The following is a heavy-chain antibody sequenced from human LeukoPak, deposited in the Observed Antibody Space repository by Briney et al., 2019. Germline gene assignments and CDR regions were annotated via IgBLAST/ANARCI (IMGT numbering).Heavy chain of an antibody. CDR1: GGSISSGDYY. Sequence: PSQTLSLTCTVSGGSISSGDYYWSWIRPPPGKGLGWIAYLYYSGSTYYNPSRKRRLTIPVDPSKHPFSLKLSSVPAAHTAVYYCARDTPGGYDILTGSYYYYYMDVWGKGTTVTVSS. V-gene: IGHV4-30-4*08. CDR3: ARDTPGGYDILTGSYYYYYMDV. D-gene: IGHD3-9*01. J-gene: IGHJ6*03. CDR2: LYYSGST.